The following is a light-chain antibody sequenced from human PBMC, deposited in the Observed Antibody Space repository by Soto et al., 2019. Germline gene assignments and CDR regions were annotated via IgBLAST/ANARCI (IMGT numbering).Light chain of an antibody. CDR3: QHYNSYSEA. Sequence: DIQMTQSPSTLSGSVGDRVTITCRASQTTSSWLAWYQQKPGKAPKLLIYMASTLKSGVPSRFSGSGSGTEFTLTISSLQPDDFATYYCQHYNSYSEAFGQGTKVDIK. V-gene: IGKV1-5*03. CDR1: QTTSSW. CDR2: MAS. J-gene: IGKJ1*01.